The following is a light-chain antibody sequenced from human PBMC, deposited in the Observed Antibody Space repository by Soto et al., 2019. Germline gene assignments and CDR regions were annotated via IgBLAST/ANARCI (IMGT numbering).Light chain of an antibody. Sequence: DIQMTQSPSTLSSSVGDRVTITCRARQSISSWLAWYQQKPGKAPKLLIYDASSLESGVPSRFSGSGSGTEFTLAISSQQPDDFAKYYCQQYNSYSYNFGQGTKLEIK. CDR1: QSISSW. J-gene: IGKJ2*01. CDR2: DAS. V-gene: IGKV1-5*01. CDR3: QQYNSYSYN.